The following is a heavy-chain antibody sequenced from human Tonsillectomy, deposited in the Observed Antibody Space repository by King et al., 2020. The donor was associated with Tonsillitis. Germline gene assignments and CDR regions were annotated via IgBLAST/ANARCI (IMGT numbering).Heavy chain of an antibody. V-gene: IGHV3-13*01. CDR2: IGTAGDT. CDR3: ARGGIHNWFVP. Sequence: VQLVESGGGLVQPGGSLRLSCAASGFTFSSYDMHWVRQATGKGLEWVSGIGTAGDTYYPGSVKGRFTISRENAKKSWYLQMNSLRAGDTAVYYCARGGIHNWFVPWGQGTLVTVSS. J-gene: IGHJ5*02. CDR1: GFTFSSYD.